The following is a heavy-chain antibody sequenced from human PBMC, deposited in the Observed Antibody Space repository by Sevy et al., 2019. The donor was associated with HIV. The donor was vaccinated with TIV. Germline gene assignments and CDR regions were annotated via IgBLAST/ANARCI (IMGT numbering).Heavy chain of an antibody. Sequence: GGSLRLSCAASGFTFSSYAMHWVRQAPGKGLEWVAVISYDGSNKYYADSVKGRSTISRDNSKNTLYLQMNSLRAEDTAVYYCAREGGDCSGGSCYLTYYYYGMDVWGQGTTVTVSS. CDR3: AREGGDCSGGSCYLTYYYYGMDV. D-gene: IGHD2-15*01. CDR1: GFTFSSYA. CDR2: ISYDGSNK. J-gene: IGHJ6*02. V-gene: IGHV3-30-3*01.